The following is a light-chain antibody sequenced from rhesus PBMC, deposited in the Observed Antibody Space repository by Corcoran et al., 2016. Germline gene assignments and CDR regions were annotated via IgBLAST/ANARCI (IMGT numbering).Light chain of an antibody. J-gene: IGKJ2*01. CDR3: QQFNNWHS. Sequence: DIQMTQSPSSLSASVGDRVTINCRASQGSSNNLAWYQQKPGKVPKHLIYKASTLQSSTPSRVRASGSGTDFTLTISSLPPEFFATSYCQQFNNWHSFGQATKVEIK. CDR1: QGSSNN. CDR2: KAS. V-gene: IGKV1-25*01.